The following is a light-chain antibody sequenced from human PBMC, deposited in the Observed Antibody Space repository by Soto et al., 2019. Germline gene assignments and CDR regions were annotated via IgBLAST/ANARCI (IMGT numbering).Light chain of an antibody. V-gene: IGLV2-14*01. CDR3: SSYTSSGTPVV. J-gene: IGLJ2*01. CDR2: DVS. CDR1: SSDVGGYNF. Sequence: QSVLTQPASVSGSPGQSITISCTGTSSDVGGYNFVSWYQQHPGKAPKLLIYDVSNRPSGVSNRFSGSKSGNTASLTISGLQAEDEADYSCSSYTSSGTPVVFGGGTKLTVL.